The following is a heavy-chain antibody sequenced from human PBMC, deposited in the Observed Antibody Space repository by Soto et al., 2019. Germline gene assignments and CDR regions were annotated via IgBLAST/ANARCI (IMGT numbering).Heavy chain of an antibody. CDR2: MNPDSGHA. CDR1: AYTLTDSD. J-gene: IGHJ4*02. D-gene: IGHD2-15*01. V-gene: IGHV1-8*01. CDR3: ARRPHCSGGICYYGLDN. Sequence: SGKAASKASAYTLTDSDMNWVRQAPGQGLEWMGWMNPDSGHAAYAQKFQGRVTLTTSTSTSTVYMEMRSLGSEDTAVYYCARRPHCSGGICYYGLDNWGQGTLGSVSS.